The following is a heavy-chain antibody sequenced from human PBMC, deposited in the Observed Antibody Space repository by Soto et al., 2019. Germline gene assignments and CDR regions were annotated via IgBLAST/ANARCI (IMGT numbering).Heavy chain of an antibody. D-gene: IGHD3-22*01. V-gene: IGHV3-30-3*01. J-gene: IGHJ4*02. CDR2: ISDDGNTK. CDR3: ASAYFYDSCGYDPLDY. Sequence: QVQLVESGGGVVQPGTSLRLSCAASGFSFSTYAMYWVRQAPGRGLEWVAVISDDGNTKYYADSVKGRFTISRDNSRNTLYMQIYRLRTEYAAVYYCASAYFYDSCGYDPLDYWGQGTLVTVSS. CDR1: GFSFSTYA.